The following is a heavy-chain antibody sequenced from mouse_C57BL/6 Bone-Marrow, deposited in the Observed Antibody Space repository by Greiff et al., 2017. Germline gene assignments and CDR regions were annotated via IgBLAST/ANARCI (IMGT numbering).Heavy chain of an antibody. J-gene: IGHJ4*01. V-gene: IGHV5-4*03. CDR1: GFTFSSYA. Sequence: DVKLVESGGGLVKPGGSLKLSCAASGFTFSSYAMSWVRQTPEKRLEWVATISDGGSYTYYPDNVKGRFTISRDNAKNNRYLQMSHLKSEDTAMYYCARSVLFMDYWGQGTSVTVSS. CDR3: ARSVLFMDY. CDR2: ISDGGSYT.